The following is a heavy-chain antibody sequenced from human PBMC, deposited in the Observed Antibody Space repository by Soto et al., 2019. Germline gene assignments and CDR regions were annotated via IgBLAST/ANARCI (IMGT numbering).Heavy chain of an antibody. CDR3: AGYSSGSRAFDI. CDR2: INAGNGNT. V-gene: IGHV1-3*01. D-gene: IGHD6-19*01. CDR1: GYTFTSYA. Sequence: ASVKVSCKASGYTFTSYAMHWVRQAPGQRLEWMGWINAGNGNTKYSQKFQGRVTITRDTSASTAYMELSSLRSEDTAVYYCAGYSSGSRAFDIWGQGTMVTVSS. J-gene: IGHJ3*02.